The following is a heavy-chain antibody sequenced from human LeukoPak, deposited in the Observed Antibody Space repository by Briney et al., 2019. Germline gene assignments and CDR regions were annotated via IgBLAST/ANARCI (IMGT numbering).Heavy chain of an antibody. J-gene: IGHJ4*02. D-gene: IGHD3-10*01. CDR3: VRGTPTPGMDY. V-gene: IGHV7-4-1*02. CDR1: GYPFSAHF. Sequence: ASVRVSCKASGYPFSAHFLNWVRQAPGQGLEWMGNIDTTTGNPRYAQDFTGRFVLSSDTSVSTAYLQITSLKADDTAAYYCVRGTPTPGMDYWGQGTQVTVSS. CDR2: IDTTTGNP.